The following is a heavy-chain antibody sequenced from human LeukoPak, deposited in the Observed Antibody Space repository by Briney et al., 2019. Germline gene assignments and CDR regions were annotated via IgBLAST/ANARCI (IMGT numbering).Heavy chain of an antibody. CDR3: AELGITMIGGV. J-gene: IGHJ6*04. CDR2: ISSSSPYI. Sequence: GGSLRLSCAASGFTFSDYSMNWVRQAPGKGLEWVASISSSSPYIYYADSVKGRFTISRDNAKNSLYLQMNSLRAEDTAVYYCAELGITMIGGVWGKGTTVTISS. D-gene: IGHD3-10*02. V-gene: IGHV3-21*01. CDR1: GFTFSDYS.